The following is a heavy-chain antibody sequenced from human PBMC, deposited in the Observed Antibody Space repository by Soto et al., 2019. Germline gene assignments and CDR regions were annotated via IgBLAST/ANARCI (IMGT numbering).Heavy chain of an antibody. D-gene: IGHD2-2*01. CDR1: GGSISSGGYY. V-gene: IGHV4-31*03. J-gene: IGHJ3*02. CDR3: AGYCSSTSCYPDAFDI. CDR2: IYYSGST. Sequence: SETLSLTCTVSGGSISSGGYYWSWIRQHPGKGLEWIGYIYYSGSTYYNPSLKSRVTISVDTSKNQFSLKLSSVTAADTAVYYCAGYCSSTSCYPDAFDIWGQGTMVTVSS.